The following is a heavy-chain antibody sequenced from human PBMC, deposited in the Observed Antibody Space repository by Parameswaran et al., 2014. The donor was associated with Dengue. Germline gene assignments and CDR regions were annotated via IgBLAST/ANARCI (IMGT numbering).Heavy chain of an antibody. V-gene: IGHV3-30*18. CDR2: ISYDGSNK. J-gene: IGHJ4*02. CDR3: AKDRKYYFDY. D-gene: IGHD1-14*01. Sequence: WIRQPPGKGLEWVAVISYDGSNKYYADSVKGRFTISRDNSKNTLYLQMNSLRAEDTAVYYCAKDRKYYFDYWGQGTLVTVSS.